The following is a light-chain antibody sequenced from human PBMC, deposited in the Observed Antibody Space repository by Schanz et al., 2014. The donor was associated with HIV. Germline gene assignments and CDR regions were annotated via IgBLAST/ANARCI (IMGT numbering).Light chain of an antibody. V-gene: IGLV2-8*01. J-gene: IGLJ3*02. Sequence: QSALTQPPSASGSPGQSVTISCTGTSSDIGRYKYLSRYQQFPGRAPKLIISEVTKRPSGVPDRFSGSKSGNTASLTVSGLQAEDEAVYHCSSYAGNNNLLFGGGTKLTVL. CDR3: SSYAGNNNLL. CDR1: SSDIGRYKY. CDR2: EVT.